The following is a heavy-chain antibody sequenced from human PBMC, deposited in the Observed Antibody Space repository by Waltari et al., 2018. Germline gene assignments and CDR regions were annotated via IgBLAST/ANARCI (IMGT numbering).Heavy chain of an antibody. V-gene: IGHV3-30*01. CDR1: GFSFSSYA. CDR3: AKAEYSNWRKIKEYFQH. CDR2: ISFDGSIT. D-gene: IGHD2-21*01. J-gene: IGHJ1*01. Sequence: QVQLVESGGGVVQPGRSLRLSCEASGFSFSSYAMHWVRQAPGKGLEWVTVISFDGSITFYADSVKGRFTVSRDNSKNTLLLERNSLRPEDTAVYYCAKAEYSNWRKIKEYFQHWGQGTLVTVSS.